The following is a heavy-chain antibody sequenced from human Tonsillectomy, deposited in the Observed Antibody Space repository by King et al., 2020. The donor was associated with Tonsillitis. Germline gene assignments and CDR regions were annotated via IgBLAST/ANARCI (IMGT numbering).Heavy chain of an antibody. V-gene: IGHV3-66*01. CDR3: ARVSSSWYSYY. D-gene: IGHD6-13*01. Sequence: VQLVESGGGLVQPGGSLRLSCAASGFTVSRNYMSWVRQAPGKGLEGVSVFYSGGSTYYADSVKGRFTISRDNSKNTLYLQMNSLRAEDTAVYYCARVSSSWYSYYWGQGTLVTVSS. J-gene: IGHJ4*02. CDR2: FYSGGST. CDR1: GFTVSRNY.